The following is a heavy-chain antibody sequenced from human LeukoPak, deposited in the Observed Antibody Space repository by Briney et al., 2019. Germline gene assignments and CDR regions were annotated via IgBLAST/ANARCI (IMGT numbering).Heavy chain of an antibody. V-gene: IGHV3-74*01. Sequence: GGSLRLSCAASGFTFRAYWMHWVRQAPGKGLLWVSRINTDGSDTIYTDPVEGRFTISRDNAKNTLYLQMNSLRAEDTAVYYCARANGGNLPLDYWGQGTLITVSS. CDR3: ARANGGNLPLDY. CDR1: GFTFRAYW. J-gene: IGHJ4*02. CDR2: INTDGSDT. D-gene: IGHD4-23*01.